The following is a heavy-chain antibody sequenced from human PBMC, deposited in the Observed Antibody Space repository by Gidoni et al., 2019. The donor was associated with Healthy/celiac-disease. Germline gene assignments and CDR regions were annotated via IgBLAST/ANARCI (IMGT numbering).Heavy chain of an antibody. Sequence: QVTLRESGPALVTPTQPLTLTCTFSGFSLSTSGMCVSWIRQPPGKALEWLARIDWDDDKYYSTSLKTRLTISKDTSKNQVVLTMTNMDPVDTATYYCARMPPGIAVAGPAFDIWGQGTMVTVSS. CDR3: ARMPPGIAVAGPAFDI. CDR1: GFSLSTSGMC. D-gene: IGHD6-19*01. CDR2: IDWDDDK. V-gene: IGHV2-70*15. J-gene: IGHJ3*02.